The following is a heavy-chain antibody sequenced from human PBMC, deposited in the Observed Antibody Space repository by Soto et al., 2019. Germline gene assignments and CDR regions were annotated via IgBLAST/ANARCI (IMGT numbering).Heavy chain of an antibody. D-gene: IGHD3-3*01. CDR3: ARRKIRITIFGVVRTRPYDSFDL. CDR2: IYYSGST. V-gene: IGHV4-39*01. Sequence: SETLSLTCTVSGGSISSSSYYWGWIRQPPGKGLEWIGSIYYSGSTYYNPSLKTRVTISVDTSKNQFSLKLSSVAAADTAVYYCARRKIRITIFGVVRTRPYDSFDLWGQGTMVTVSS. J-gene: IGHJ3*01. CDR1: GGSISSSSYY.